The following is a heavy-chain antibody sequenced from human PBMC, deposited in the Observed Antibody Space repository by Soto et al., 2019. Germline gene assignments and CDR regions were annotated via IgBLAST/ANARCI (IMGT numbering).Heavy chain of an antibody. CDR2: IYYSGST. Sequence: SETLSLTCTVSGGSISSYYWSWIRQPPGKGLEWIGYIYYSGSTNYNPSLKSRVTISVDTSKNQFSLKLSSVTAADTAVYYCARDTVAVAGTGFDYWGQGTLVTVSS. CDR1: GGSISSYY. J-gene: IGHJ4*02. CDR3: ARDTVAVAGTGFDY. D-gene: IGHD6-19*01. V-gene: IGHV4-59*01.